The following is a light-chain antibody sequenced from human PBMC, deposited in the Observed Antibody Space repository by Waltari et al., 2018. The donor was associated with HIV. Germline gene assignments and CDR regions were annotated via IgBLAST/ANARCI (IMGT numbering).Light chain of an antibody. CDR1: NIATYT. CDR2: GNG. J-gene: IGLJ3*02. CDR3: QVWDATGDHPGV. V-gene: IGLV3-21*02. Sequence: SYVLTQPPSVSVAPGQTAMIICGGDNIATYTVHWYQQRPGPAPVLVIPGNGARPSGFPERVSGSISVNTATLTISRVEGGDEAGYFCQVWDATGDHPGVFGGGTKLTVL.